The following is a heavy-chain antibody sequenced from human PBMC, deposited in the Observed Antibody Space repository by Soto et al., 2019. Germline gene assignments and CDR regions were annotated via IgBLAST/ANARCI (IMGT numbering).Heavy chain of an antibody. V-gene: IGHV4-31*01. CDR3: ARDDCSGDTCFIDY. J-gene: IGHJ4*02. D-gene: IGHD2-15*01. CDR1: GVSISRDAYY. Sequence: PSETLSLTCTVSGVSISRDAYYWRWIRQHPGKALEWIGYIYYSGSTYYNPSLRSPVAMSVDTSKNQFSLTLSSVTAADTAVYYCARDDCSGDTCFIDYWGQG. CDR2: IYYSGST.